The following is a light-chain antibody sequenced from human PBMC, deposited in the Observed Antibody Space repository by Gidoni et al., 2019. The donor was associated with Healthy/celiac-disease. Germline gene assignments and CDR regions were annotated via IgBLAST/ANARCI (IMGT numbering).Light chain of an antibody. CDR2: EGS. CDR3: CSYAGSSTLV. J-gene: IGLJ2*01. Sequence: QSALTPPASVSGSPGPSITISCPGTSTDVGSYNLVSWYQQHPGKAPKLMIYEGSKRPSGVSNRFSGSKSGNTASLTISGLQAEDEADYYCCSYAGSSTLVFGGGTKLTVL. V-gene: IGLV2-23*01. CDR1: STDVGSYNL.